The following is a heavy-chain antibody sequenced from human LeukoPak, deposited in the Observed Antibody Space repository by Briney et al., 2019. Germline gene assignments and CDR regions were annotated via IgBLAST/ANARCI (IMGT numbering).Heavy chain of an antibody. CDR1: GYIFTSYS. J-gene: IGHJ4*02. D-gene: IGHD7-27*01. V-gene: IGHV5-51*01. Sequence: GESLKISCKGSGYIFTSYSIAWVRQMPGKGLDWMGVIYPYDSEIRSSPSFQGQVTISADKSISTAYLQWSSLKASDTAMYYCARPNWARRYFDYWGQGTLVTVSS. CDR3: ARPNWARRYFDY. CDR2: IYPYDSEI.